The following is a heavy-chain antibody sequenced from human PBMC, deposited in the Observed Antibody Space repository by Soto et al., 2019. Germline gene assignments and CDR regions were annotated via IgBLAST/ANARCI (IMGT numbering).Heavy chain of an antibody. V-gene: IGHV1-69*13. D-gene: IGHD1-26*01. Sequence: SVKVSCKASGGTFDNFIMNWVRQTPGRGLEWMGGIVPMLGTPTYAEKFKGRVTISATGSTSTMYMEVTSLRSEDTAIYYCARNGTYSSSLSQYSGMDVWGQGTTVTVSS. CDR3: ARNGTYSSSLSQYSGMDV. CDR2: IVPMLGTP. J-gene: IGHJ6*02. CDR1: GGTFDNFI.